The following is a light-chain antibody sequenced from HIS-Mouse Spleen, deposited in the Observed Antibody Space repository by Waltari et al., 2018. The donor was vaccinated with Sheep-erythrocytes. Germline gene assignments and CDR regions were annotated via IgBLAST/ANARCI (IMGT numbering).Light chain of an antibody. CDR3: SSYAGSNNWV. J-gene: IGLJ3*02. CDR1: SSDVGGYNY. CDR2: EVS. V-gene: IGLV2-8*01. Sequence: QSALTQPASVSGSPGQSVTISCTGTSSDVGGYNYVSWYQQHPGKAPKLMIYEVSKRPSGVPGRFSGSKSGNTASLTVSGLQAEDEADYYCSSYAGSNNWVFGGGTKLTVL.